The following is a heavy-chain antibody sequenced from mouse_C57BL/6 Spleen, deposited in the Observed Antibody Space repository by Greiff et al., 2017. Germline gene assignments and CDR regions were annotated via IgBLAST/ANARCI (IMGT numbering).Heavy chain of an antibody. J-gene: IGHJ1*03. Sequence: EVMLVESGGDLVKPGGSLKLSCAASGFTFSDYGMAWVRQAPRKGPEWVAFISNLAYSIYYADTVTGRFTISRENAKNTLYLEMSSLRSEDTAMYYCARQDYYGSSPNWYFDVWGTGTTVTVSS. CDR2: ISNLAYSI. CDR1: GFTFSDYG. CDR3: ARQDYYGSSPNWYFDV. V-gene: IGHV5-15*01. D-gene: IGHD1-1*01.